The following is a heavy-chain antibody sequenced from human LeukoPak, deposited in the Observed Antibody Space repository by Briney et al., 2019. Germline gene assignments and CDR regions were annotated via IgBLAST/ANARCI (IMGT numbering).Heavy chain of an antibody. CDR2: IYHSGST. V-gene: IGHV4-38-2*02. Sequence: SETLSLTCSVSGYSITTYYYWGCLRQPPGNRLERIGIIYHSGSTYYNPSLKSRVTISVDASKNQFSLKLNSVTAADTAVYYCARGGAVLLWFGELLRKGFDPWGQGTLVTVSS. CDR1: GYSITTYYY. CDR3: ARGGAVLLWFGELLRKGFDP. J-gene: IGHJ5*02. D-gene: IGHD3-10*01.